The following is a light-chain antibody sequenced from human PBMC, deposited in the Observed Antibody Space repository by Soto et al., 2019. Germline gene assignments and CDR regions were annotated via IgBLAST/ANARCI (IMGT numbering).Light chain of an antibody. Sequence: EIVLTQSPGTLSLYPGEGATLSCRASQSVSSSYLAWYQQKPGQAPRLLIYGASSRATGIPDRFSGSGSGTDFTLTISRLEPEDFAVYYCQQYGSSSLTFGGGTKVEIK. J-gene: IGKJ4*01. V-gene: IGKV3-20*01. CDR1: QSVSSSY. CDR3: QQYGSSSLT. CDR2: GAS.